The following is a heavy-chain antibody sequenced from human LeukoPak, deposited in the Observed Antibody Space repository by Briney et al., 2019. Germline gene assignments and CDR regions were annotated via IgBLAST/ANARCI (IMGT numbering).Heavy chain of an antibody. Sequence: SETLSLTCTVSGGSITSYYWNWIRQPPGKGLEWIGYIYYSGSTNYNPSLKSRVTISVDTSKNQFSLKLSSVTAADTAVYFYAKGNYFDPWGQGTLVTVSS. CDR3: AKGNYFDP. J-gene: IGHJ5*02. CDR2: IYYSGST. V-gene: IGHV4-59*01. CDR1: GGSITSYY.